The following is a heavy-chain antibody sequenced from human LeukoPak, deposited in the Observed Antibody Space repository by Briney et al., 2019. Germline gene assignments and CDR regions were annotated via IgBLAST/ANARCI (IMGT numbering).Heavy chain of an antibody. CDR3: ARARRLGQDWFDP. D-gene: IGHD6-19*01. CDR1: GFTFSSYA. CDR2: ISYDGSNK. Sequence: GGSLRLSCAASGFTFSSYAMHWVRQAPGKGLEWVAVISYDGSNKYYADSVKGRFTISRDNSKNTLYLQMNSLRAEDTAVYYCARARRLGQDWFDPWGQGTLVTVSS. J-gene: IGHJ5*02. V-gene: IGHV3-30-3*01.